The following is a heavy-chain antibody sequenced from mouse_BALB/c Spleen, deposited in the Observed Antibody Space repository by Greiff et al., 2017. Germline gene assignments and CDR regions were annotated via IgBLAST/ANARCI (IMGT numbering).Heavy chain of an antibody. CDR1: GFTFSSYA. J-gene: IGHJ2*01. CDR2: ISSGGST. CDR3: ATTVADYFDY. D-gene: IGHD1-1*01. V-gene: IGHV5-6-5*01. Sequence: DVQLVESGGGLVKPGGSLKLSCAASGFTFSSYAMSWVRQTPEKRLEWVASISSGGSTYYPDSVKGRFTISRDNARNILYLQMSSLRSEDTAMYYCATTVADYFDYWGQGTTLTVSS.